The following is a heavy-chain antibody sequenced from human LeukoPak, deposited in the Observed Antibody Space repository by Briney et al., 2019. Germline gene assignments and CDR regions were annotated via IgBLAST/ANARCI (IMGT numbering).Heavy chain of an antibody. V-gene: IGHV1-18*01. CDR1: GYTFTSYG. Sequence: ASVKVSCKASGYTFTSYGISWVRQAPGQGLEWMGWISAYNGNTNYAQKLQGRVTMTTDTSTSTAYMELRSLRSDDTAVYYCARGAWFGELNDTFDYWGQGTLATVSS. CDR2: ISAYNGNT. J-gene: IGHJ4*02. CDR3: ARGAWFGELNDTFDY. D-gene: IGHD3-10*01.